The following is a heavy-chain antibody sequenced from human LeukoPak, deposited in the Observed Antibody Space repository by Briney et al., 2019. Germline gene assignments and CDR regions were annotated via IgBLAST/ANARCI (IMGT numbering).Heavy chain of an antibody. D-gene: IGHD2-21*02. CDR1: GGSISSYY. Sequence: SETLSLTCTVSGGSISSYYWSWIRQPPGKGLEWIGYIYYSGSTNYNPSLKSRVTISVDTSKNQFSLKLSSVTAADTAAYYCARGAAYCGGDCRWFDPWGQGTLVTVSS. CDR3: ARGAAYCGGDCRWFDP. V-gene: IGHV4-59*01. CDR2: IYYSGST. J-gene: IGHJ5*02.